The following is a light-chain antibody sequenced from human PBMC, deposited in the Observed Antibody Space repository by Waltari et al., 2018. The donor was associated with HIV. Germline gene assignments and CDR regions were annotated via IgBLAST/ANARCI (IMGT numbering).Light chain of an antibody. CDR3: QQYHTSPYT. V-gene: IGKV4-1*01. CDR1: QSILYSSTNKNY. CDR2: GAS. J-gene: IGKJ2*01. Sequence: TQSPEYLAVSLGERATINCKSSQSILYSSTNKNYLAWYQQTPGQPPKLLIYGASTRESGVPDRFSGSGSGTDFTLTISSLQAEDVAIYYCQQYHTSPYTFGQGTKLEIK.